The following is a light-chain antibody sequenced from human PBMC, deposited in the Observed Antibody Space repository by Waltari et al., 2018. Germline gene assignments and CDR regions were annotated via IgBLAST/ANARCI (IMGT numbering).Light chain of an antibody. CDR2: TDD. CDR1: TSNIGSNT. J-gene: IGLJ2*01. Sequence: SVLTQPPSASATPGQRVTISCSGSTSNIGSNTVSWYQQLPGKAPKLLIYTDDQRPPGVPVGFFCCSSGASAALSISGPQSEDEAHYHCSAWDDNLNGVIFGGGTKLTVL. V-gene: IGLV1-44*01. CDR3: SAWDDNLNGVI.